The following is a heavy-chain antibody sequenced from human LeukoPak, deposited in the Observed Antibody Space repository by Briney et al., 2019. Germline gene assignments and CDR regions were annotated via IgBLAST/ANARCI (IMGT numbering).Heavy chain of an antibody. V-gene: IGHV3-23*01. Sequence: GGSLRLSCAASGFTFSSYGMHWVRQAPGKGLEWVSLINDSGRRTYYADSVKGRFTVSRDNSKYTLYLQMNSLRVEDTAVYYCASSTYNYDYALDVWGQGTTVTVSS. CDR3: ASSTYNYDYALDV. CDR2: INDSGRRT. J-gene: IGHJ6*02. D-gene: IGHD5-24*01. CDR1: GFTFSSYG.